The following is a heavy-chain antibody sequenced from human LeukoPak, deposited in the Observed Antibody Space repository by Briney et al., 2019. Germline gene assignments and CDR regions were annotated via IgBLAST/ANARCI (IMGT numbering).Heavy chain of an antibody. Sequence: PGRSLRLSCAASGFTFSSYGMHWVRQAPGKGLEWVAVIWYDGSNEYYADSVKGRFTISRDNSKNTLYLQMNSLRAEDTAVYYCARVGPRYDSSGYYYYFDYWGQGTLVTVSS. V-gene: IGHV3-33*01. CDR1: GFTFSSYG. J-gene: IGHJ4*02. CDR3: ARVGPRYDSSGYYYYFDY. CDR2: IWYDGSNE. D-gene: IGHD3-22*01.